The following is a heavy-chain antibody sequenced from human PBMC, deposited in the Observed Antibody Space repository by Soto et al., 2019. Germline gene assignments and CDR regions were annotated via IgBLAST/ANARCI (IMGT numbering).Heavy chain of an antibody. J-gene: IGHJ4*02. D-gene: IGHD3-22*01. CDR2: IRSKANSYAT. CDR1: GFTFSGSA. V-gene: IGHV3-73*02. Sequence: EVQLVESGGGLVQPGGSLKLSCAASGFTFSGSAMHCVRQASGKGLEWVGRIRSKANSYATAYAASVKGRFTISRDDSKNTAYPQMNSLKTEDTAVYYCNPLTYSYDRAEPWGQGTLVTVSS. CDR3: NPLTYSYDRAEP.